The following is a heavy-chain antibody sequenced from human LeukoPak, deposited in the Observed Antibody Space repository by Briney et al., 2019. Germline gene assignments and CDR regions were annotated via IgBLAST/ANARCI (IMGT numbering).Heavy chain of an antibody. D-gene: IGHD6-6*01. V-gene: IGHV3-23*01. Sequence: GGSLRLSCAVSGFTFSSYAMSWVRQAPGKGLEWVSAISGSGGSTYYADSVKGRFTISRDNSKNTLYRQMNSPRAEDTAVYYCAKDHEYSSSSTPEDYWGQGTLVTVSS. CDR2: ISGSGGST. J-gene: IGHJ4*02. CDR3: AKDHEYSSSSTPEDY. CDR1: GFTFSSYA.